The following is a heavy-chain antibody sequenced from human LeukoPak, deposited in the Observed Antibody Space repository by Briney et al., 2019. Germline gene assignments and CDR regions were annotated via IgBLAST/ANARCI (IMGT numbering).Heavy chain of an antibody. CDR3: ARGGYGDYAAHYYYMDV. V-gene: IGHV4-4*07. CDR1: GGSISSYY. D-gene: IGHD4-17*01. Sequence: SETLSLTCTVSGGSISSYYWSWIRQPAGKGLEWIGRIYTSVSTNYNPSLKSRVTMSVDTSKNQFSLKLSSVTAADTAVYYCARGGYGDYAAHYYYMDVWGKGTTVTISS. J-gene: IGHJ6*03. CDR2: IYTSVST.